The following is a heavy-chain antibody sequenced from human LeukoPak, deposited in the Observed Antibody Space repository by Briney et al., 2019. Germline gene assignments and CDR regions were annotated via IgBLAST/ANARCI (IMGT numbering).Heavy chain of an antibody. CDR1: GFPFSSYN. J-gene: IGHJ4*02. Sequence: GGSLRLPCAASGFPFSSYNMNWVRQAPGKGLEWVSSISSSSNYIYYADSVKGRFTISRDNARNSLYLQMNSLRAEDTAVYYCARTGDDFDYWGQGTLVTVSS. V-gene: IGHV3-21*01. D-gene: IGHD7-27*01. CDR3: ARTGDDFDY. CDR2: ISSSSNYI.